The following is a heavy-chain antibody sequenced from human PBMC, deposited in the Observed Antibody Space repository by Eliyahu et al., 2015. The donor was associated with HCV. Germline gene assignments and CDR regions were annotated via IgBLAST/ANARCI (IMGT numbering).Heavy chain of an antibody. Sequence: QVQLQESGPGLVKPSETLSLTCTVSGGSISXYXWXWIRQPAGKGLEWIGRIYTSGSTNYNPSLKSRVTMSVDTSKNQFSLKLSSVTAADTAVYYCARGRIVGATAGSDYYYYGMDVWGQGTTVTVSS. CDR2: IYTSGST. CDR1: GGSISXYX. D-gene: IGHD1-26*01. J-gene: IGHJ6*02. CDR3: ARGRIVGATAGSDYYYYGMDV. V-gene: IGHV4-4*07.